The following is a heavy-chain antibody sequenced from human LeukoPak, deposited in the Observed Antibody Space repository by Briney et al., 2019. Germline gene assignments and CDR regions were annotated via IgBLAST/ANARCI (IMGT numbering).Heavy chain of an antibody. CDR3: ARGGSARYFDPRGEFDY. J-gene: IGHJ4*02. CDR1: GGSISSSSYY. CDR2: INHSGST. D-gene: IGHD3-9*01. Sequence: PSETLSLTCTVSGGSISSSSYYWSWIRQPPGKGLEWIGEINHSGSTNYNPSLKSRVTISVDTSKNQFSLKLSSVTAADTAVYYCARGGSARYFDPRGEFDYWGQGTLVTVSS. V-gene: IGHV4-39*07.